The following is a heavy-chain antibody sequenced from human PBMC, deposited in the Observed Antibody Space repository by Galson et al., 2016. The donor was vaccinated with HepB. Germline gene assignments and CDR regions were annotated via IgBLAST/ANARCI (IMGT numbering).Heavy chain of an antibody. Sequence: SLRLSCAASGFTFDDYAMHWVRHSPGKGLEWVAGINWNSGTVFYADSVKGRFTISRDNNRNSIYLQMDNLSVEDTAFYFCARDPYQWLSIYYFDYWGQGALVTVSS. D-gene: IGHD6-19*01. V-gene: IGHV3-9*01. CDR3: ARDPYQWLSIYYFDY. J-gene: IGHJ4*02. CDR2: INWNSGTV. CDR1: GFTFDDYA.